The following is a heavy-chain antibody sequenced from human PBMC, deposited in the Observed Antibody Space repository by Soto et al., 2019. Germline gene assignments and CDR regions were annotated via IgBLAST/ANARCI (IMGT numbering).Heavy chain of an antibody. J-gene: IGHJ6*03. CDR2: IWYDGSNK. CDR3: AREGGVGYCSSGSCYFSYYYYMDV. V-gene: IGHV3-33*01. D-gene: IGHD2-15*01. Sequence: QVQLVESGGGVVQPGRSLRLSCAASGFTFSSYGMHWVRQAPGKGLEWVAVIWYDGSNKYYADSVKGRFTISRDNSKNTLYLQMNSLRAEDTAVYYCAREGGVGYCSSGSCYFSYYYYMDVCGKGTTVTVSS. CDR1: GFTFSSYG.